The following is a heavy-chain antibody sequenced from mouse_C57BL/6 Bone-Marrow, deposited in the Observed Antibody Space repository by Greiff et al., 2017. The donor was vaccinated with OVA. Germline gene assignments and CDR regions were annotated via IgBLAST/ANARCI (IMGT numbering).Heavy chain of an antibody. D-gene: IGHD1-1*02. CDR2: IHPNGGST. CDR3: ASYGQFAY. J-gene: IGHJ3*01. V-gene: IGHV1-64*01. CDR1: GYTFTSYW. Sequence: VQLQQPGAELVKPGASVKLSCKASGYTFTSYWMHWVKQRPGQGLEWIGMIHPNGGSTNYNEKFKSKATLTVDKSSITAYMQLSSLTSEDSAVYYCASYGQFAYWGQGTLVTVSA.